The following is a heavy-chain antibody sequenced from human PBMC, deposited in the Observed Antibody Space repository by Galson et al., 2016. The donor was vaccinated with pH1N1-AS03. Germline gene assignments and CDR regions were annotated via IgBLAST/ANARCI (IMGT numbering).Heavy chain of an antibody. CDR3: ARDESGYMY. CDR1: GYTFVNYG. Sequence: SVKVSCKASGYTFVNYGISWVRRAPGQGLEWMGWISGYDGHTGYAQKFQGRVTMTTDTSTNTAYMELRSLTSDDTAVYYCARDESGYMYWGQGTLVTASS. CDR2: ISGYDGHT. D-gene: IGHD3-3*01. J-gene: IGHJ4*02. V-gene: IGHV1-18*01.